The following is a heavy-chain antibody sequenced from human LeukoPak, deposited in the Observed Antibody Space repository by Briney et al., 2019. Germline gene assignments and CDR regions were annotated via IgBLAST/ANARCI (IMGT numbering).Heavy chain of an antibody. J-gene: IGHJ4*02. CDR2: IIPIFGTA. Sequence: SVKVSCKASGGTFSSYAISWVRQAPGQGLEWMGGIIPIFGTANYAQKFQGRVTITTDESTSTAYMELSSLRSEGTAVYYCAIGWATVTTNYYFDYWGQGTLVTVSS. D-gene: IGHD4-17*01. CDR3: AIGWATVTTNYYFDY. V-gene: IGHV1-69*05. CDR1: GGTFSSYA.